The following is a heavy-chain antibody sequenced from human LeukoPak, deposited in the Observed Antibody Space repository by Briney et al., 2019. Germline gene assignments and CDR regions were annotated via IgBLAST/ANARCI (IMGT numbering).Heavy chain of an antibody. CDR1: GGSISSSSYY. V-gene: IGHV4-39*07. J-gene: IGHJ5*02. D-gene: IGHD4-23*01. CDR3: ARGSHIWSYGGIFGFDP. Sequence: SETLSLTSTVSGGSISSSSYYWGWIRQPPGKGLEWIGRIYYSGSTYYNPSLKSRVTISVDTSKNQFSLELSSVTAADTAVYYCARGSHIWSYGGIFGFDPWGQGTLVTVSS. CDR2: IYYSGST.